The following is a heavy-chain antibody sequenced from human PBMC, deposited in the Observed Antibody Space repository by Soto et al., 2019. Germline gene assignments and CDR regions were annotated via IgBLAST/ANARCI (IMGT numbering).Heavy chain of an antibody. CDR2: INPSGGST. CDR3: ARVFPIRGGVFPVDY. V-gene: IGHV1-46*01. J-gene: IGHJ4*02. D-gene: IGHD2-21*01. CDR1: GYTFTSYY. Sequence: QVQLVQSGAEVKKPGASVKVSCKASGYTFTSYYMHWVRQAPGQGLEWMGIINPSGGSTSYAQKFQGRFTMTTDTSTSPVYMELSSLRSEATAVYYCARVFPIRGGVFPVDYWGQGTLFTVSS.